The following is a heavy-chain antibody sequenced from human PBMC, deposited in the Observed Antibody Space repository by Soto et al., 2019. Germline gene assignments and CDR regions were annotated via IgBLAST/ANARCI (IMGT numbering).Heavy chain of an antibody. J-gene: IGHJ5*01. CDR1: GFTFSSYG. Sequence: GGSLRLSCAVSGFTFSSYGMHWVRQAPGKGLEWVVVTSYDGRNNNYADSVRGRFTISRDNSKSTLYLQMNSLRPEDTAVYYCARARYHQLPDFWGHRTLVTVSS. V-gene: IGHV3-30*03. CDR3: ARARYHQLPDF. CDR2: TSYDGRNN. D-gene: IGHD2-2*01.